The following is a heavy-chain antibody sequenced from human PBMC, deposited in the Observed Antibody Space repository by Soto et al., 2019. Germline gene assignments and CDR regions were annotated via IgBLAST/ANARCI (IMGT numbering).Heavy chain of an antibody. D-gene: IGHD5-12*01. Sequence: QVQLVQSGAEVKKPGASVKVSCKASGYTFTSYGISWVRQAPGQGLEWMGWISAYNGNTNYAQKLQGRVTMTTDTSTSXVYMELRSLRSDDTAVYYCARAGHGYSGYDRIPFDYWGQGTLVTVSS. J-gene: IGHJ4*02. V-gene: IGHV1-18*01. CDR3: ARAGHGYSGYDRIPFDY. CDR2: ISAYNGNT. CDR1: GYTFTSYG.